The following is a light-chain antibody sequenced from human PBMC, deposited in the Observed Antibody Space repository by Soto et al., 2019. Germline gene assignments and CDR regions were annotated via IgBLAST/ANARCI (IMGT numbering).Light chain of an antibody. CDR3: QQYGSSPWT. J-gene: IGKJ1*01. CDR1: QSVTNNY. Sequence: EIALTQSPGTLSLSPGERATLSCGASQSVTNNYFAWYQQKPGQAPRLLVYGASSRATGIPDRFSGSGSGTDFTLTISRLEPEDFAVYYCQQYGSSPWTFGQGTKVDI. V-gene: IGKV3-20*01. CDR2: GAS.